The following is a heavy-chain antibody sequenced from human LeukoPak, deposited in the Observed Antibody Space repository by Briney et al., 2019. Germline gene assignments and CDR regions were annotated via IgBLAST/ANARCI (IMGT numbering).Heavy chain of an antibody. CDR1: GGSISSSSYY. V-gene: IGHV4-39*01. Sequence: SETLPLTCTVSGGSISSSSYYWGWIRQPPGKGLEWIGSIYYSGSTYYNPSLKSRVTISVDTSKNQFSLKLSSVTAADTAVYYCARRALIGGTGAFDIWGQGTMVTVSS. J-gene: IGHJ3*02. CDR2: IYYSGST. CDR3: ARRALIGGTGAFDI. D-gene: IGHD7-27*01.